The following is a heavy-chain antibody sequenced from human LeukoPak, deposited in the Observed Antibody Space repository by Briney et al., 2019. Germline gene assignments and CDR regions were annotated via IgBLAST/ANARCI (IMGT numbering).Heavy chain of an antibody. J-gene: IGHJ4*02. V-gene: IGHV3-21*01. CDR3: ARDLARRLGLWWGAKNFDY. CDR2: ISSSSSYI. Sequence: GGSLRLSCAASGFSFSNYGMSWVRQAPGKGLEWVSSISSSSSYIYYADSVKGRFTISRDNAKNSLYLQMNSLRAEHTAVYYCARDLARRLGLWWGAKNFDYWGQGTLVTVSS. CDR1: GFSFSNYG. D-gene: IGHD2-21*01.